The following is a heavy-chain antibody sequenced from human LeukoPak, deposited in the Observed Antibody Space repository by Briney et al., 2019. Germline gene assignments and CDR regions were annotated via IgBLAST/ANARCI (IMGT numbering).Heavy chain of an antibody. CDR3: AGVRYYYGSDYYYYMDV. CDR2: IYYSGST. Sequence: SETLSLXCTVSGGSISSSTYYWGWIGQPPGKGQEWIGSIYYSGSTYYNPSLKSRVTISLDTSKNQFSLRLSSVTAADTAVYYCAGVRYYYGSDYYYYMDVWGKGTTVTVSS. CDR1: GGSISSSTYY. J-gene: IGHJ6*03. D-gene: IGHD3-10*01. V-gene: IGHV4-39*01.